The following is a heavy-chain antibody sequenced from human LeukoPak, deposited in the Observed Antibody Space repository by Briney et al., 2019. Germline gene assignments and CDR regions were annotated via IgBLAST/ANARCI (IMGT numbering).Heavy chain of an antibody. Sequence: ASVKVSCKASGYTFTGYYMHWVRQAPGQGLEWMGWINPDSGGTNCAQKFQGRVTLTRDTSISTAYMELSSLRSDDTAVYYCARGRPGYSSEFDPWGQGTLVTVSS. CDR2: INPDSGGT. CDR3: ARGRPGYSSEFDP. D-gene: IGHD6-19*01. CDR1: GYTFTGYY. J-gene: IGHJ5*02. V-gene: IGHV1-2*02.